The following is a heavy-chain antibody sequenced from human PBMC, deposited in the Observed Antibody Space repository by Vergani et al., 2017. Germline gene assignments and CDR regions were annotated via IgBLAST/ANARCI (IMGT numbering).Heavy chain of an antibody. V-gene: IGHV4-59*01. CDR1: GGSISSYY. J-gene: IGHJ4*02. CDR3: AREGGSEAVAFDY. Sequence: QVQLQESGPGLVKPSETLSLTCTVSGGSISSYYWSWIRQPPGKGLEWIGYIYYSGSTNYNPSLKSRVTISVDTAKNQFSLKLSSVTAADTAVYYCAREGGSEAVAFDYWCQGTLVTVSS. CDR2: IYYSGST. D-gene: IGHD2-15*01.